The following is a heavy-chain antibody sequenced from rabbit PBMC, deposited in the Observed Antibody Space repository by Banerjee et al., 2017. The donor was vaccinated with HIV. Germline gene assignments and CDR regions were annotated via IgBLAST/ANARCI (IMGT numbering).Heavy chain of an antibody. D-gene: IGHD2-1*01. CDR2: IYADFSGST. V-gene: IGHV1S40*01. CDR3: ARGSATMTMVITGYYLGL. CDR1: GFTISSSYY. Sequence: QSLEESGGDLVKPGASLTLTCTASGFTISSSYYMCWVRQAPGKGLECIACIYADFSGSTWYASWVNGRFTISKPSSSTVTLQMTSLTAADTATYFCARGSATMTMVITGYYLGLWGPGTLVTVS. J-gene: IGHJ4*01.